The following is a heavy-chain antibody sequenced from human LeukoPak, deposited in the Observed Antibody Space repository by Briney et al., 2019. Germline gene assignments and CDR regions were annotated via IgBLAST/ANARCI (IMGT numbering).Heavy chain of an antibody. CDR3: ARLHYGGNYGYYYYYMDV. CDR2: IYYSGST. J-gene: IGHJ6*03. Sequence: SETLSLTCTVSGGSISSSSYYWGWIRQPPGKGLEWIGSIYYSGSTYYNPSLKSRVTISVDTSKNQFSLKLSSVTAADTAVYYCARLHYGGNYGYYYYYMDVWGKGTTVTISS. CDR1: GGSISSSSYY. V-gene: IGHV4-39*01. D-gene: IGHD4-23*01.